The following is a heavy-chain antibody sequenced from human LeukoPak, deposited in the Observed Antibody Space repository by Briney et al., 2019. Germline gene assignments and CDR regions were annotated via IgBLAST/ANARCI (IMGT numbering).Heavy chain of an antibody. J-gene: IGHJ4*02. D-gene: IGHD3-22*01. CDR2: ISAYNGNT. CDR3: ARYYYDSSGYHPGHFDY. V-gene: IGHV1-18*01. Sequence: GSVKVSCQASGGTFSSYAISWVRQAPGQGLEWMGWISAYNGNTNYAQKLQGRVTMTTDTSTSTAYMELRSLRSDDTAVYYCARYYYDSSGYHPGHFDYWGQGTLVTVSS. CDR1: GGTFSSYA.